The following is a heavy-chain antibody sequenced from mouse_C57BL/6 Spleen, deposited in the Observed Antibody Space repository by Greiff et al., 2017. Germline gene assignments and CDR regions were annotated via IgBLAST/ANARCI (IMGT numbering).Heavy chain of an antibody. CDR2: IDPSDSYT. CDR3: ARGGPGGNPFDY. CDR1: GYTFTSYW. J-gene: IGHJ2*01. V-gene: IGHV1-69*01. Sequence: QVQLQQPGAELVMPGASVKLSCKASGYTFTSYWMHWVKQRPGQGLEWIGEIDPSDSYTNYNQKFKGKSTLTVDKSSSTAYMQLSSLTSEDSAVYYCARGGPGGNPFDYWGQGTTLTVSS. D-gene: IGHD2-1*01.